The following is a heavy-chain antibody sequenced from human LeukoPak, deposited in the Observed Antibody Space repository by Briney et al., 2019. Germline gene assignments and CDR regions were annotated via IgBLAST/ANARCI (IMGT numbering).Heavy chain of an antibody. Sequence: ASVKVSCKASGYTFTSYDINWVRQATGQGLEWMGWMSPNSGNTGYAQKFQGRVTMTRNTSISTAYMELSSLRSEDTAVYYCARGITYYYDSSGFRDYWGQGTLVTVSS. CDR1: GYTFTSYD. J-gene: IGHJ4*02. CDR3: ARGITYYYDSSGFRDY. CDR2: MSPNSGNT. V-gene: IGHV1-8*01. D-gene: IGHD3-22*01.